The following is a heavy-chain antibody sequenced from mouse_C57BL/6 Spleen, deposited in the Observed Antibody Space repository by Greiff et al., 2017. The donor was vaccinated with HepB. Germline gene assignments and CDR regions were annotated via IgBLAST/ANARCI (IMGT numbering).Heavy chain of an antibody. D-gene: IGHD2-5*01. J-gene: IGHJ2*01. V-gene: IGHV5-4*01. Sequence: EVNLVESGGGLVKPGGSLKLSCAASGFTFSSYAMSWVRQTPEKRLEWVATISDGGSYTYYPDNVKGRFTISRDNAKNNLYLQMSHLKSEDTAMYYCARDRAYYSNFYYFDYWGQGTTLTVSS. CDR1: GFTFSSYA. CDR2: ISDGGSYT. CDR3: ARDRAYYSNFYYFDY.